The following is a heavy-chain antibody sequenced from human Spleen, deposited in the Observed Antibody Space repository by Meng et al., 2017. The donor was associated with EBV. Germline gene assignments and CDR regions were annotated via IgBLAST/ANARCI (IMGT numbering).Heavy chain of an antibody. D-gene: IGHD6-13*01. CDR2: INTNTGNP. CDR1: GYNFTNYH. J-gene: IGHJ5*02. V-gene: IGHV7-4-1*02. Sequence: QGQLVQSGSELREPGASVKISCKASGYNFTNYHLNWVRQAPGQGLEWMGWINTNTGNPTYARGFTGRFVFSLDTSVSTAFLQISSLTADDTAVYYCAAWAEQLANWFDPWGQGTLVTVSS. CDR3: AAWAEQLANWFDP.